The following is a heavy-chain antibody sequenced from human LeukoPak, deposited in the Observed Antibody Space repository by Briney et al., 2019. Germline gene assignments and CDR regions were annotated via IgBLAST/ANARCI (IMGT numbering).Heavy chain of an antibody. CDR2: ISHSGTT. CDR1: GGSISSYY. CDR3: ATQRDHSDYVFDF. V-gene: IGHV4-59*01. D-gene: IGHD4-11*01. J-gene: IGHJ4*02. Sequence: SETLSLTCTVSGGSISSYYWSWIRQSPGKGLEWIGYISHSGTTNYKSSLKSGATISVDTSKKQFSLKLSSVTAADVAIYFCATQRDHSDYVFDFWGQGTLVTVSS.